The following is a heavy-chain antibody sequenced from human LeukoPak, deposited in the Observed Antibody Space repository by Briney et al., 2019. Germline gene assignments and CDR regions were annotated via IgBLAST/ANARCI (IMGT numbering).Heavy chain of an antibody. Sequence: SETLSLTCTVSGGSISSYSWSWIRQPPGKGLEWIGYIYYSGSTNYNPSLKSRVTISVDTSKNQFSLKLSSVTAADTAVYYCARGPYYYGSGSSNWFDPWGQGTLVTVSS. CDR3: ARGPYYYGSGSSNWFDP. D-gene: IGHD3-10*01. CDR1: GGSISSYS. CDR2: IYYSGST. V-gene: IGHV4-59*01. J-gene: IGHJ5*02.